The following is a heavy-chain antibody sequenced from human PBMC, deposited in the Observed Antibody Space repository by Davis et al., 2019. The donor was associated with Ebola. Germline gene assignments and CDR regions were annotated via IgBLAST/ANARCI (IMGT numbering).Heavy chain of an antibody. CDR3: ARDSYYYGSGSWNYYYMDV. CDR2: IYYSGST. D-gene: IGHD3-10*01. CDR1: GGSFSGYY. V-gene: IGHV4-59*01. Sequence: PGGSLRLSCAVYGGSFSGYYWSWIRQPPGKGLEWIGYIYYSGSTNYNPSLKSRVTISVDTSKNQFSLKLSSVTAADTAVYYCARDSYYYGSGSWNYYYMDVWGKGTTVTVSS. J-gene: IGHJ6*03.